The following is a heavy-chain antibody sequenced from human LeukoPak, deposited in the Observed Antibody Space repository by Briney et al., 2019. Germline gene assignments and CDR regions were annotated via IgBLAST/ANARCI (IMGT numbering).Heavy chain of an antibody. Sequence: GGSLRLSCAASGFSFSRYWMNWVRQAPGKGLEWVANIKGDGHEKNYVDSVKGRFSISRDNARNSLHLQMDSLRAEDTAVYYCAKEGAYPIITYDSWGQGALVTVSS. CDR2: IKGDGHEK. V-gene: IGHV3-7*01. D-gene: IGHD3-10*01. J-gene: IGHJ5*01. CDR1: GFSFSRYW. CDR3: AKEGAYPIITYDS.